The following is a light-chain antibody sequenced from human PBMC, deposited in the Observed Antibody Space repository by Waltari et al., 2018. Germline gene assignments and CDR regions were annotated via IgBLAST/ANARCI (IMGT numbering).Light chain of an antibody. J-gene: IGLJ1*01. V-gene: IGLV3-21*02. CDR3: QVWDSGSDHYV. Sequence: SYVLTQPPSVSVAPGPTARITCEGNKIGSKNVHWYQHKPGQAPVLVVYDDGDRPPGIPERFSGSNSGNTATLTISRVEAGDEADYYCQVWDSGSDHYVFGIVTTVTVL. CDR2: DDG. CDR1: KIGSKN.